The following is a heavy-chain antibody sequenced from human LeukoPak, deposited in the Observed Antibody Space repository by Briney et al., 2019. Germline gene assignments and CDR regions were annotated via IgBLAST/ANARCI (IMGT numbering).Heavy chain of an antibody. CDR2: LNTNTGNP. V-gene: IGHV7-4-1*02. CDR1: GYTFTSYS. Sequence: ASVKVSCKASGYTFTSYSINWVRQAPGQGLEWMGWLNTNTGNPTYAQGFTGRFVFSLDTSVSTAYLQISSLKAEDTAVYYCAREGIAAAGSSDYWGQGTLVTVSS. CDR3: AREGIAAAGSSDY. D-gene: IGHD6-13*01. J-gene: IGHJ4*02.